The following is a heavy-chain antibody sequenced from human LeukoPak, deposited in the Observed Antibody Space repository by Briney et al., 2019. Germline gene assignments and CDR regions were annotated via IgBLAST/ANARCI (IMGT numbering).Heavy chain of an antibody. CDR3: ARVGLATYAFDI. CDR1: GDSISSYY. CDR2: IYYSGST. D-gene: IGHD5-12*01. V-gene: IGHV4-59*01. Sequence: SETLSLTCTVSGDSISSYYWSWIRQPPGKGLEWIGYIYYSGSTNYNPSLKSRVTISVDTSKNQFSLKLSSVTAADTAVYYCARVGLATYAFDIWGQGTMVTVSS. J-gene: IGHJ3*02.